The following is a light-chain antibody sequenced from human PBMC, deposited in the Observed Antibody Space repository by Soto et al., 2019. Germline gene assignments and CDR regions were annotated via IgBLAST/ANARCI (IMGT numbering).Light chain of an antibody. CDR3: SSYTSSSTLVV. CDR2: DVS. V-gene: IGLV2-14*01. J-gene: IGLJ2*01. Sequence: QSALTQPASVSGSPGQSITISCTGTRSDVGGYNYVSWYQQHPGKAPKLMIYDVSNRPSGVSNRVSGAKSGNTASLTISGLQAEDEAEYYCSSYTSSSTLVVFGGGTKVTVL. CDR1: RSDVGGYNY.